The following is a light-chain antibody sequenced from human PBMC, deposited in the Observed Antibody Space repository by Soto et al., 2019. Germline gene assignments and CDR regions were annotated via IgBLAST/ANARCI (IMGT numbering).Light chain of an antibody. CDR2: DAS. Sequence: IVLTQSPSTLSLSPCERPTGCGCTIQSVSSYLAWYQQKPGQAPRLLIYDASNRATGIPARFSGSGSGTDFTLTISSLEPEDFAVYYCQQRSNWPPVITFGQGTRLEIK. J-gene: IGKJ5*01. V-gene: IGKV3-11*01. CDR3: QQRSNWPPVIT. CDR1: QSVSSY.